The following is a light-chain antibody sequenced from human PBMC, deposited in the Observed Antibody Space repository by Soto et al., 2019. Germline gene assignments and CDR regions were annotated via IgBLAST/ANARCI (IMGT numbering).Light chain of an antibody. V-gene: IGKV3-20*01. J-gene: IGKJ1*01. Sequence: EIVLTQSPGTLSLSPRERATLSCRASQSVSNNYLARYQQKPGQAPRLLIYGASNRATGIPDRFSGSGSGTDFTLTISRLEPEDFAVYYCQQYGSSGTFGQGTKVDI. CDR3: QQYGSSGT. CDR1: QSVSNNY. CDR2: GAS.